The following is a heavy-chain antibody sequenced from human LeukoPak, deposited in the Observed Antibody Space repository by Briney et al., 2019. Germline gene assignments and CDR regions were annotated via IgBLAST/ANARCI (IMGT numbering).Heavy chain of an antibody. Sequence: PGGSLRLSCAASGFTFNTYTINWVRQAPGKGLEWVSSISSSSIYIYYADSLKGRFTISRNNAKNSLYLQMNSLRAEDTALYYCARVRSGTTSYYYYYMDVWGKGTTVTVSS. CDR2: ISSSSIYI. D-gene: IGHD1-1*01. CDR3: ARVRSGTTSYYYYYMDV. V-gene: IGHV3-21*04. J-gene: IGHJ6*03. CDR1: GFTFNTYT.